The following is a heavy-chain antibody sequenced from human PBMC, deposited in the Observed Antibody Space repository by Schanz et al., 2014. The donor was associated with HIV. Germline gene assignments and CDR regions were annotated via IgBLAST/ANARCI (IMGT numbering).Heavy chain of an antibody. V-gene: IGHV3-11*04. D-gene: IGHD5-12*01. Sequence: QMHLVESGGDLVKPGRSLRLSCASSGITFSDYYMTWMRQAPGKGLEWVSSISRGGHTVYYADSVKGRFTISRDNARKSVYLQMNSLRVEDTAVYYCARDLGGYNLGVDYWGQGTLVTVSS. CDR1: GITFSDYY. CDR3: ARDLGGYNLGVDY. J-gene: IGHJ4*02. CDR2: ISRGGHTV.